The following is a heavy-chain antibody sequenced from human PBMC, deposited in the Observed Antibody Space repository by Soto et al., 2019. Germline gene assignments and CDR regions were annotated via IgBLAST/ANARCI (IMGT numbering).Heavy chain of an antibody. CDR1: GGTFRNSA. CDR2: SMPIFRTP. V-gene: IGHV1-69*12. D-gene: IGHD1-1*01. CDR3: ARDNDRPQLGGNYYYILDV. Sequence: QVQLEQSGPEVKKPGSSVKFSCKASGGTFRNSAISWVRQAPGQGLEWMGGSMPIFRTPDYAQKFQGRVTITADESASTAYMELTGLRSDDTAVYYCARDNDRPQLGGNYYYILDVWGHGTTVTVSS. J-gene: IGHJ6*02.